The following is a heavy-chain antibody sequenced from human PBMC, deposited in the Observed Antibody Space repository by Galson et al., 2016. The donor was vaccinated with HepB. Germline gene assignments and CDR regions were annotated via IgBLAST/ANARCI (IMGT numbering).Heavy chain of an antibody. CDR2: LYPAGNT. Sequence: SLRLSCAASGFTVSSNYVNWVRLAPGKGLEWVSILYPAGNTYYADSVKGRFTISRDNSKNTVFLQMNSLRPEDTAVYFCAMGVGGSGSYYHTFDYWGQGTPVTVSS. V-gene: IGHV3-53*05. CDR1: GFTVSSNY. CDR3: AMGVGGSGSYYHTFDY. J-gene: IGHJ4*02. D-gene: IGHD3-10*01.